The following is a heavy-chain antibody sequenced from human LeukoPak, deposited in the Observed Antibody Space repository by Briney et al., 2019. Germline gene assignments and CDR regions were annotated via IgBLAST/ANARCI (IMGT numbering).Heavy chain of an antibody. CDR2: INPKSGVT. D-gene: IGHD1-26*01. V-gene: IGHV1-2*02. CDR3: ARDAWLVGATNLYYFDH. CDR1: EYTFTDYY. J-gene: IGHJ4*02. Sequence: ASVKVSCTASEYTFTDYYMHWVRQAPGQGLEWLGWINPKSGVTNYAQKFQGRVTMTRDPSISSAYMELNSLRSDDTAVYYCARDAWLVGATNLYYFDHWGQGTLVTVSS.